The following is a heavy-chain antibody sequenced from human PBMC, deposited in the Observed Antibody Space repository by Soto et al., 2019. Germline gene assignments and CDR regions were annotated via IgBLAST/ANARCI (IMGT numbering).Heavy chain of an antibody. CDR3: TVLEGAFDI. Sequence: ESGGGVVQPGRSLRLSCAASGFTFSSYGTFSSYGMHWVSQAPGKGLEWVAVISYDGSNKYYGNSVKGRMTISRDNSKNTLYLQMNSPKPEDTAVYYCTVLEGAFDIWGQGTMVTVSS. J-gene: IGHJ3*02. D-gene: IGHD3-16*01. CDR2: ISYDGSNK. V-gene: IGHV3-30*03. CDR1: GFTFSSYGTFSSYG.